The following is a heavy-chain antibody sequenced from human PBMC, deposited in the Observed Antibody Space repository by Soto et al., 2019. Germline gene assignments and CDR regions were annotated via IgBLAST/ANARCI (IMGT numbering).Heavy chain of an antibody. Sequence: GSLRLSCAASGFTLSNAWMNWVRHTPGRGLEWVGRIKSRSDGGTPDYGAPVKGRFTISRDDSLNTVYPQMNSLTAEDTGVYYCTTDTRRISVFGVPWDSWGQGTLVTVSS. CDR3: TTDTRRISVFGVPWDS. CDR1: GFTLSNAW. J-gene: IGHJ4*02. V-gene: IGHV3-15*01. CDR2: IKSRSDGGTP. D-gene: IGHD3-3*01.